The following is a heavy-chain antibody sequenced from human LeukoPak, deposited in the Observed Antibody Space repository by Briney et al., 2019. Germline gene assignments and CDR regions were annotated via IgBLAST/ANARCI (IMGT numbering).Heavy chain of an antibody. J-gene: IGHJ4*02. CDR1: GGSFSGYY. CDR3: ARDPRSIVVVAATLMDY. V-gene: IGHV4-34*01. Sequence: SETLSLTCAVYGGSFSGYYWSWIRQPPGKGLEWIGEINHSGSTNYNPSLKSRVTISVDTSKNQFSLKLSSVTAADTAVYYCARDPRSIVVVAATLMDYWGQGTLVTVSS. D-gene: IGHD2-15*01. CDR2: INHSGST.